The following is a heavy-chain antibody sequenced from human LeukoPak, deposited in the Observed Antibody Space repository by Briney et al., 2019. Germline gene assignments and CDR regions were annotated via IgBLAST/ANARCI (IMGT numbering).Heavy chain of an antibody. CDR1: GFTFSYYG. V-gene: IGHV3-30*02. D-gene: IGHD1-26*01. Sequence: GGSLRLXCAASGFTFSYYGMHWVRQAPGKGLEWVAFIRYDESEKFYGDSVKGRFTISRDNSKNTLYLQMNSLRTEDTAVYYCAKSHLPNAYSGTYYCDYWGQGTLVTVSS. J-gene: IGHJ4*02. CDR3: AKSHLPNAYSGTYYCDY. CDR2: IRYDESEK.